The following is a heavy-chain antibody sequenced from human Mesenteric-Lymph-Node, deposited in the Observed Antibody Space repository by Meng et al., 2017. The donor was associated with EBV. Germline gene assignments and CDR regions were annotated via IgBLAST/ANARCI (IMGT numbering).Heavy chain of an antibody. CDR2: IIPIFGTA. D-gene: IGHD2-15*01. V-gene: IGHV1-69*12. Sequence: QVQLVQFGAEVRKPXASVKVSCXASGGTFSSYAISWVRQAPGQGLEWMGGIIPIFGTANYAQKFQGRVTITADESTSTAYMELSSLRSEDTAVYYCAPGKEYCSGGSCRIDPWGQGTLVTVSS. CDR3: APGKEYCSGGSCRIDP. J-gene: IGHJ5*02. CDR1: GGTFSSYA.